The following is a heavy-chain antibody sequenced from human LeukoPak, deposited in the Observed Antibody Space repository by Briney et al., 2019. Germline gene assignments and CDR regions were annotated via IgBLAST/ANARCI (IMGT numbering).Heavy chain of an antibody. D-gene: IGHD3-16*02. CDR3: ARPELRLGELSFYDAFDI. CDR2: ISGSGGST. Sequence: AGGSLRLSCAASGFTFSSYAMSWVRQAPGKGLEWVSAISGSGGSTYYADSVKGRFTISRDNSKNTLYLQMNSLRAEDTAVYYCARPELRLGELSFYDAFDIWGQGTMVTVSS. V-gene: IGHV3-23*01. CDR1: GFTFSSYA. J-gene: IGHJ3*02.